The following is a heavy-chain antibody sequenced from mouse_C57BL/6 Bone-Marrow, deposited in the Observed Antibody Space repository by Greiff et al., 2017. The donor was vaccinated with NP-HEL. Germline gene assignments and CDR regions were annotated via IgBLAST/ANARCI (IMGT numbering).Heavy chain of an antibody. D-gene: IGHD2-5*01. CDR1: GYAFSSSW. V-gene: IGHV1-82*01. Sequence: QVQLKESGPELVKPGASVKISCKASGYAFSSSWMNWVKQRPGKGLEWIGRIYPGDGDTNYNGKFKGKATLTADKSSSTAYMQLSSLTSEDSAVYFCARVYYSNYDWYFDVWGTGTTVTVSS. CDR2: IYPGDGDT. J-gene: IGHJ1*03. CDR3: ARVYYSNYDWYFDV.